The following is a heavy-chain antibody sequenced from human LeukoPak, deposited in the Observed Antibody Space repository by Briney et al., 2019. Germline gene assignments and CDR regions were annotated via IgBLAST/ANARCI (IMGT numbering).Heavy chain of an antibody. D-gene: IGHD7-27*01. J-gene: IGHJ5*02. CDR3: SILGTWFDP. Sequence: GESLKISCKGSGYSFTSYWTSWVRQMPGKGLEWMGRIDPSDSYTNYSPSFQGHVTISADKSISTAYLQWSSLKASDAAMYYCSILGTWFDPWGQGTLVTVSS. V-gene: IGHV5-10-1*01. CDR2: IDPSDSYT. CDR1: GYSFTSYW.